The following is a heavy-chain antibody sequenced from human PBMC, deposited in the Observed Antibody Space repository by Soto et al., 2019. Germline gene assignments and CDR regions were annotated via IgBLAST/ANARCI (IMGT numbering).Heavy chain of an antibody. V-gene: IGHV1-69*13. D-gene: IGHD3-22*01. J-gene: IGHJ4*02. Sequence: SVKVSCKASGGTFSSYAISWVRQAPGQGLEWMGGIIPIFGTANYAQKFQGRVTITADESTSTAYMELSSLRSEDTAVYYCARNAEDYYDSSGYLDYWGQGTLVTVSS. CDR2: IIPIFGTA. CDR1: GGTFSSYA. CDR3: ARNAEDYYDSSGYLDY.